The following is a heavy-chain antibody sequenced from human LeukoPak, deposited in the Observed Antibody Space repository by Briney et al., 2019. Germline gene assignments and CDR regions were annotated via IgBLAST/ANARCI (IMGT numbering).Heavy chain of an antibody. CDR3: ARGREENYDFWSGYYKGVHFDF. V-gene: IGHV4-30-4*08. J-gene: IGHJ4*02. D-gene: IGHD3-3*01. Sequence: PSETLSLTCTVSGGSISSGDYYWSWIRQPPGKGLEWIGYIYYSGSTYYNPSLKSRVTISVDTSKNQFSLKLSSVTAADTAVYFCARGREENYDFWSGYYKGVHFDFWGQGTLVTVSS. CDR2: IYYSGST. CDR1: GGSISSGDYY.